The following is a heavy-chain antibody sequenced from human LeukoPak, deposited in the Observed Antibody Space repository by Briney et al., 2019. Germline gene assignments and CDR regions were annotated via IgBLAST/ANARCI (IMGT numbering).Heavy chain of an antibody. Sequence: GGSLRLSCATSGFTFRTYIMHWVRQALGKALQWVAVIAYDGGHKYHADSVRCRFTVSRDNSKNILYLQMNSLRSDDTAMYYCARGMTITTLGNFDYWGQGTLVTVSS. J-gene: IGHJ4*02. V-gene: IGHV3-30-3*01. D-gene: IGHD4/OR15-4a*01. CDR2: IAYDGGHK. CDR3: ARGMTITTLGNFDY. CDR1: GFTFRTYI.